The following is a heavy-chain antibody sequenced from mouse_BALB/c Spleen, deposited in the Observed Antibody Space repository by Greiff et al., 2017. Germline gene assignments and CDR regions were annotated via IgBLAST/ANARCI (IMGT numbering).Heavy chain of an antibody. CDR3: TWLRNAMDY. V-gene: IGHV1S22*01. D-gene: IGHD2-2*01. CDR2: IYPGNGST. CDR1: GYTFTSYW. J-gene: IGHJ4*01. Sequence: LKQPGSELVRPGASVKLSCKASGYTFTSYWMHWVKQRPGQGLEWIGNIYPGNGSTNYDEKFKSKATLTVDTSSSTAYMQLSSLTSEDSAVYYCTWLRNAMDYWGQGTSVTVSS.